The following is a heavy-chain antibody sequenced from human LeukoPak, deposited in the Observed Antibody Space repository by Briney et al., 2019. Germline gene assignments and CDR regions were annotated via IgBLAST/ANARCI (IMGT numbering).Heavy chain of an antibody. J-gene: IGHJ4*02. D-gene: IGHD7-27*01. CDR2: IKQDGSEK. CDR1: TFTFSNYW. Sequence: GGSLRLSCAASTFTFSNYWMSWVRQAPGKGLEWVANIKQDGSEKYYVDSVKGRFTISRDNAKTSLYLQMNSLRAEDTAVYYCARDQRLWGSMFFDYWGQGTLVTVSS. CDR3: ARDQRLWGSMFFDY. V-gene: IGHV3-7*03.